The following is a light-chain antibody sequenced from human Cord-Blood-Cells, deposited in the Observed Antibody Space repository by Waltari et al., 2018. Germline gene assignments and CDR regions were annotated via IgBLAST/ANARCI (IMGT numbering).Light chain of an antibody. CDR3: QQSYSTPRLT. J-gene: IGKJ4*01. CDR1: QSISSY. Sequence: DIQMTQSPSSLSASVRDRVTITCRASQSISSYLNWYQQKPGKAPKPLIYAASSLQSGVPSRFSGSGSGTDFTLTISSLQPEDFATYYCQQSYSTPRLTFGGGTKVEIK. V-gene: IGKV1-39*01. CDR2: AAS.